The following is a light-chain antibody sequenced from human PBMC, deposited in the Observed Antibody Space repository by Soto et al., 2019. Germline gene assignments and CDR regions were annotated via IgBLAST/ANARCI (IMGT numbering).Light chain of an antibody. V-gene: IGKV3-11*01. Sequence: EVVLTQSPATLSLSPGERATLSCRASQSVSSYLAWYQQKSGQAPRLLIYDASNRASGIPGRFSGSGSGTDFTLTISSLEAEDFAVYYCQHRDSLLFGGGTKVEI. CDR1: QSVSSY. J-gene: IGKJ4*01. CDR2: DAS. CDR3: QHRDSLL.